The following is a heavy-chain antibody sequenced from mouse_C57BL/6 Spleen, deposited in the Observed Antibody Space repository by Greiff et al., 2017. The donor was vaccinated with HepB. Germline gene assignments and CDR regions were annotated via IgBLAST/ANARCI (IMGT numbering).Heavy chain of an antibody. V-gene: IGHV5-16*01. CDR2: INYDGSST. CDR3: ARGASQLVFDY. J-gene: IGHJ2*01. CDR1: GFTFSDYY. Sequence: EVQLVESEGGLVQPGSSMKLSCTASGFTFSDYYMAWVRQVPEKGLEWVANINYDGSSTYYLDSLKSRFIISRDNAKNILYLQMSSLKSEDTATYYGARGASQLVFDYWGQGTTLTVSS. D-gene: IGHD2-12*01.